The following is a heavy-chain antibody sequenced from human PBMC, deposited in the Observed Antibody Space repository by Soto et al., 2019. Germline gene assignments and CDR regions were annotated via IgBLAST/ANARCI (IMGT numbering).Heavy chain of an antibody. J-gene: IGHJ3*02. V-gene: IGHV5-51*01. Sequence: GESLKISCKGSGYSFTSYWIGWVRQMPGKGLEWMGVIYAGDSDARYSPSFQGQVTISVDKSISTAYLQWSSLRASDTAMYYCARSLTYSGSYWGGDAFDIWGQGTMVTVSS. D-gene: IGHD1-26*01. CDR1: GYSFTSYW. CDR3: ARSLTYSGSYWGGDAFDI. CDR2: IYAGDSDA.